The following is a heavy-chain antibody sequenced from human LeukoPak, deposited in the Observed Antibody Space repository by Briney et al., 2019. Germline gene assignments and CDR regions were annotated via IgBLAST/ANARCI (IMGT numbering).Heavy chain of an antibody. D-gene: IGHD2-15*01. CDR2: ISYDGGNK. CDR3: ARDAEYCSGGSCYLDYYYMDV. Sequence: GGSLRLSCAASGFTFSSYAMHWVRQAPGKGLEWVAVISYDGGNKYYADSVKGRFTISRDNSKNTLYLQMNSLRAEDTAVYYCARDAEYCSGGSCYLDYYYMDVWGKGTTVTVSS. V-gene: IGHV3-30*04. J-gene: IGHJ6*03. CDR1: GFTFSSYA.